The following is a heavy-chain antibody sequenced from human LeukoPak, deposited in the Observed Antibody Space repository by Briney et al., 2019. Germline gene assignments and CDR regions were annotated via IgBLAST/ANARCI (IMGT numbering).Heavy chain of an antibody. V-gene: IGHV3-23*01. Sequence: GGSLRLSCAASGFTFSSYAMSWVRQAPGKGLEWVSAISGSGGSTYYADSVKGRFTISRDNSKNTLYLQMNSLRAEDTAVYYCAKDPPRSGYCSGGSCYSLDYWGQGTLVTVSS. D-gene: IGHD2-15*01. J-gene: IGHJ4*02. CDR2: ISGSGGST. CDR1: GFTFSSYA. CDR3: AKDPPRSGYCSGGSCYSLDY.